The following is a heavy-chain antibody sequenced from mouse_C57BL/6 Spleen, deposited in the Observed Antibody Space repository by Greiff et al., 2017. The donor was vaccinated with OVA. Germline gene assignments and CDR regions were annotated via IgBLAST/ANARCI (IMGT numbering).Heavy chain of an antibody. D-gene: IGHD2-10*01. CDR2: IRLKSDNYAT. J-gene: IGHJ2*01. CDR3: TDLLDY. Sequence: DVKLQESGGGLVQPGGSMKLSCVASGFTFSNYWMTWVRQSPEKGLEWVAQIRLKSDNYATHYAESVKGRFTISRDDSKSSVYLQMNNLRAEDTGIYYCTDLLDYWGQGTTLTVSS. CDR1: GFTFSNYW. V-gene: IGHV6-3*01.